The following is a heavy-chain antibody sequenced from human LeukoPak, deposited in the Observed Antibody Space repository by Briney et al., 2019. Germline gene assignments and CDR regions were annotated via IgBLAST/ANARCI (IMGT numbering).Heavy chain of an antibody. CDR2: IYSSGTT. Sequence: LESLSLSCAVSGGSLSGYYWSWIGQPPGKGLGWIGYIYSSGTTAYSPSLKSRVTISGDTSKSQFSLKLSSVPAADTAVYYCARHPSSGWYPFWDYWGQGALVTASS. J-gene: IGHJ4*02. CDR1: GGSLSGYY. D-gene: IGHD6-19*01. CDR3: ARHPSSGWYPFWDY. V-gene: IGHV4-59*08.